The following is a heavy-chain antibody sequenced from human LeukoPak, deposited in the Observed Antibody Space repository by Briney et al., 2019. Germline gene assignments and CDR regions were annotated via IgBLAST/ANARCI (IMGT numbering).Heavy chain of an antibody. CDR1: GFTFSSCA. CDR2: ISGSGGST. Sequence: GGSLRLSCAASGFTFSSCAMSWVRQAPGKGLEWVSIISGSGGSTYYADSVKGRFTISRDNSKSTLYLQMNSLRAEDTAVYYCAREDSSSSLEYYYYGMDVWGQGTTVTVSS. J-gene: IGHJ6*02. D-gene: IGHD6-6*01. CDR3: AREDSSSSLEYYYYGMDV. V-gene: IGHV3-23*01.